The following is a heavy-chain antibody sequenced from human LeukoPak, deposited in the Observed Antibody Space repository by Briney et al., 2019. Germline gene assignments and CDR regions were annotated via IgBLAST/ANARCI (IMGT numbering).Heavy chain of an antibody. Sequence: ASVKVSCKASGYTFTGYYMHWVRQAPGQGLEWMGWTNPNSGGTNYAQKFQGRVTMTRDTSISTAYMELSSLRSEDTAVYYCARDYYYDSSGYYVDDDAFDIWGQGTMVTVSS. CDR2: TNPNSGGT. J-gene: IGHJ3*02. CDR3: ARDYYYDSSGYYVDDDAFDI. D-gene: IGHD3-22*01. V-gene: IGHV1-2*02. CDR1: GYTFTGYY.